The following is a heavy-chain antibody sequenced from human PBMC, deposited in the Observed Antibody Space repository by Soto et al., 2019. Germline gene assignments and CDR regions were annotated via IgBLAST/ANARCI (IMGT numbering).Heavy chain of an antibody. Sequence: GGSLRLSCAASGFTFSSYGMHWVRQAPGKGLEWVAVIWYDGSNKYYADSLKGRFTISRDNSKNTLFLQMNSLRAEDTVVYYFARDPPSSSWYGLYYYYYMDVWGKGTTVTVSS. D-gene: IGHD6-13*01. CDR1: GFTFSSYG. V-gene: IGHV3-33*01. CDR2: IWYDGSNK. CDR3: ARDPPSSSWYGLYYYYYMDV. J-gene: IGHJ6*03.